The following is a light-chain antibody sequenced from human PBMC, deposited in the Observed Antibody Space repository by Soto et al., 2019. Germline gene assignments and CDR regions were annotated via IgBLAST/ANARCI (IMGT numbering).Light chain of an antibody. V-gene: IGKV1-39*01. CDR1: QSISSY. CDR2: AAS. J-gene: IGKJ1*01. CDR3: QQSYSGLVA. Sequence: DIQMTQSPSSLSASVGDRVTITCRASQSISSYLNWYQQKPGKAPKLLIYAASSLQSGVPSRFSGSGSGTDFTLTISSLQPEDFATYYCQQSYSGLVAFGQGTKVDIK.